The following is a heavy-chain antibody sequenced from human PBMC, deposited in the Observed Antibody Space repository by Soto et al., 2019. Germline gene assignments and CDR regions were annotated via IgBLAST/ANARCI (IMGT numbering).Heavy chain of an antibody. CDR3: ARLDMGNWFDP. CDR1: AVFISSNNFY. D-gene: IGHD3-9*01. CDR2: IYYSGST. J-gene: IGHJ5*02. Sequence: SETLSITFTVPAVFISSNNFYWGWIRQPPGKGLEWIGSIYYSGSTYYNPSLKCRVTISVDTSKNQFSLKLSSVTAADTAVYYCARLDMGNWFDPWGQG. V-gene: IGHV4-39*01.